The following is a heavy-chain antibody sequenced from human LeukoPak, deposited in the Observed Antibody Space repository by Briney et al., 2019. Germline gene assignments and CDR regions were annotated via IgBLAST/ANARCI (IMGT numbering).Heavy chain of an antibody. J-gene: IGHJ5*02. CDR2: IYYSGST. CDR1: GGSISSYY. D-gene: IGHD6-13*01. Sequence: PSETLSLTCTVSGGSISSYYWSWIRQPPGKGLEWIGYIYYSGSTNYNPSLKSRVTISVDTSKNQFSLKLSSVTAADTAVYYCARQRTGYTSSWYGGNWFDPWGQGTLVTVSS. V-gene: IGHV4-59*08. CDR3: ARQRTGYTSSWYGGNWFDP.